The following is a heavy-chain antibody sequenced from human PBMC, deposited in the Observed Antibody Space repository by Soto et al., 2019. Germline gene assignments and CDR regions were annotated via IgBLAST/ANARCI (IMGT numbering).Heavy chain of an antibody. CDR3: VRSRSGAVPDSFGY. CDR1: GFMFSRYA. V-gene: IGHV3-30-3*01. Sequence: QVQLVESGGRVVQSGGSRRLSCAASGFMFSRYAINWVRQPPGKGLEWVAVISKDGSVKYYIDSVRGRFTISRDKSKNTVYLEMNNMRDDDTAVFYCVRSRSGAVPDSFGYWGQGTLVTVSS. D-gene: IGHD3-3*01. CDR2: ISKDGSVK. J-gene: IGHJ4*02.